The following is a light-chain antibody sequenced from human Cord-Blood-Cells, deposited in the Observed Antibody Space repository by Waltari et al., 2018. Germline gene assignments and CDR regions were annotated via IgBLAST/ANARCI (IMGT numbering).Light chain of an antibody. J-gene: IGKJ1*01. CDR2: KAS. Sequence: DIQMTQSPSTLSASVGDRVTITCRASQSISSWFAWYQQKPGKAPKLLIYKASSLESGGPSKFGGSGSGTEFTLTISSLQPDDVASYYCQQYKSYSWTFGQGTKVEIK. CDR1: QSISSW. CDR3: QQYKSYSWT. V-gene: IGKV1-5*03.